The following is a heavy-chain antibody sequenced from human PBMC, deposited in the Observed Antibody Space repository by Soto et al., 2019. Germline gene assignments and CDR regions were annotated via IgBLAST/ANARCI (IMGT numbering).Heavy chain of an antibody. V-gene: IGHV1-3*01. CDR2: INAGNGNT. Sequence: ASVKVSCQASGYTFTSYAMHWVRQAPGQRLEWMGWINAGNGNTKYSQKFQGRVTITRDTSASTAYMELSSLRSEDTAVYYCARGVSYCTNGVCPYYYMDVWGKGTTVTVSS. D-gene: IGHD2-8*01. CDR1: GYTFTSYA. J-gene: IGHJ6*03. CDR3: ARGVSYCTNGVCPYYYMDV.